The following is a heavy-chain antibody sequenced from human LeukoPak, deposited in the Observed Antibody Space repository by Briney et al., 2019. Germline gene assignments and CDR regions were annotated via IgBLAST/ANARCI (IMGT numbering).Heavy chain of an antibody. Sequence: AASVKVSCKASGYTFISYDINWVRQATGQGLEWMGWMNPNSGNTNYAQKVQGRVTMTTDTSTSIAYMELRNLRSDDTAVYYCARRAIQVERGDYYYYMDVWGKGTTVTVSS. J-gene: IGHJ6*03. CDR1: GYTFISYD. CDR3: ARRAIQVERGDYYYYMDV. CDR2: MNPNSGNT. V-gene: IGHV1-8*01. D-gene: IGHD1-1*01.